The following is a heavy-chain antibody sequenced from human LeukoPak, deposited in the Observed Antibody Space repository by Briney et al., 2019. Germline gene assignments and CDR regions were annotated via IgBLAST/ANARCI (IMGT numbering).Heavy chain of an antibody. D-gene: IGHD3-10*01. CDR1: GGSISSGGYY. CDR3: ARGDHDYGSGSYYHPFDY. CDR2: IYYSGST. J-gene: IGHJ4*02. Sequence: ASETLSLTCTVSGGSISSGGYYWSWIRQHPGKGLEWIGYIYYSGSTYYNPSLKSRVTISVDTSKNQFSLKLSSVTAADTAVYYCARGDHDYGSGSYYHPFDYWGQGTLVTVSS. V-gene: IGHV4-31*03.